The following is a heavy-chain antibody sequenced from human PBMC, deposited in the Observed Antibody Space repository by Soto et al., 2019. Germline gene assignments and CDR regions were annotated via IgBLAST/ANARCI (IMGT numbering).Heavy chain of an antibody. Sequence: ASVKVSCKVSGYTLTELSMHWVRQAPGKGLEWMGGFDPEDGETIYAQKFQGRVTMTEDTSTDTAYMELSSLRSEDTAVYYCATVTGSITIFGVVLKTSSPYYYGIDVRAQRTTVTGSS. CDR2: FDPEDGET. J-gene: IGHJ6*02. CDR3: ATVTGSITIFGVVLKTSSPYYYGIDV. V-gene: IGHV1-24*01. CDR1: GYTLTELS. D-gene: IGHD3-3*01.